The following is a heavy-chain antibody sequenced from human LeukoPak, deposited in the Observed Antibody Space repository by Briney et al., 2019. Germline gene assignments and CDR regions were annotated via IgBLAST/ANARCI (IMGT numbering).Heavy chain of an antibody. CDR1: GGSISSYY. Sequence: SETLSLTCTVSGGSISSYYWSWIRQPPGKGLEWIGYIYYSGSTDYNPSLKSRVTISVDTSKNQFSLKLSSVTAADTAVYYCARAYYGGNPDYWGQGTLVTVSS. D-gene: IGHD4-23*01. CDR2: IYYSGST. V-gene: IGHV4-59*01. J-gene: IGHJ4*02. CDR3: ARAYYGGNPDY.